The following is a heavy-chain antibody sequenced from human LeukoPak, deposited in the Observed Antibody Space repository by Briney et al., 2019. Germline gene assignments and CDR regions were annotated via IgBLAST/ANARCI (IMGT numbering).Heavy chain of an antibody. CDR1: GGSFSGYY. J-gene: IGHJ5*02. CDR2: INHSGST. CDR3: ARGRRYYYGSGSYNWFDP. Sequence: SETLSLTCAVYGGSFSGYYWSWIRQPPGKGLEWIGEINHSGSTNYNPSLKSRVTISVDTSKNQFSLKLSSVTAADTAVYYCARGRRYYYGSGSYNWFDPWGQGTLVTVFS. V-gene: IGHV4-34*01. D-gene: IGHD3-10*01.